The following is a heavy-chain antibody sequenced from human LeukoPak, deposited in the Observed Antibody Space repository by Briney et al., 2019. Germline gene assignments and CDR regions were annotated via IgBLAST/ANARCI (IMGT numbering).Heavy chain of an antibody. Sequence: SETLSLTCTVSGGSISSSSYYWGWIRQPAGKGLEWIGRIYTSGSTNYNPSLKSRVTMSVDTSKNQFSLKLSSVTAADTAVYYCARVTGDSLFDYWGQGTLVTVSS. CDR1: GGSISSSSYY. V-gene: IGHV4-61*02. CDR3: ARVTGDSLFDY. J-gene: IGHJ4*02. D-gene: IGHD7-27*01. CDR2: IYTSGST.